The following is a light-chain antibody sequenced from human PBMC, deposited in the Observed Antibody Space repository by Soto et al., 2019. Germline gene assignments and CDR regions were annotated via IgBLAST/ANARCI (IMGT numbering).Light chain of an antibody. J-gene: IGLJ1*01. CDR3: SSYAGTNNLYV. Sequence: QPVLTQPPSASGSRGQSVTISCTGTSSDVGAYKYVSWYQQHPGKAPKVVIYEVTKRPSGVPDRFSGSKSGNTASLTVSGLQAEDEADYYCSSYAGTNNLYVFGTGTKLTVL. CDR1: SSDVGAYKY. CDR2: EVT. V-gene: IGLV2-8*01.